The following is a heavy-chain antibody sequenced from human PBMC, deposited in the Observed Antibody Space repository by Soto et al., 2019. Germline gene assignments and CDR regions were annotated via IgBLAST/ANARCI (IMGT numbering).Heavy chain of an antibody. CDR2: ISYDGSNK. Sequence: QVQLVESGGGVVQPGRSLRLSCAASGFTFSSYGMDWVRQAPGKWLEWVAVISYDGSNKYYADSVKGRFTISRDNSKNTLYLQMNSLRAEDTAVYYCAKDRDSGWMGFDYWGQGTLVTVSS. CDR3: AKDRDSGWMGFDY. V-gene: IGHV3-30*18. CDR1: GFTFSSYG. D-gene: IGHD6-25*01. J-gene: IGHJ4*02.